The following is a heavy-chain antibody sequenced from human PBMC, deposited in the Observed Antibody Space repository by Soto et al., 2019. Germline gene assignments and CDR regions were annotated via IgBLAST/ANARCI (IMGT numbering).Heavy chain of an antibody. CDR3: ARAYYYDSSGYFVVPWYYYYGMDV. V-gene: IGHV4-31*03. D-gene: IGHD3-22*01. CDR2: IYYSGST. CDR1: GGSISSGGYY. Sequence: PSETLSLTCTVSGGSISSGGYYWSWIRQHPGKGLEWIGYIYYSGSTYYNPSLKSRVTISVDTSKNQFSLKLSSVTAADTAVYYCARAYYYDSSGYFVVPWYYYYGMDVWGQGTTVTVSS. J-gene: IGHJ6*02.